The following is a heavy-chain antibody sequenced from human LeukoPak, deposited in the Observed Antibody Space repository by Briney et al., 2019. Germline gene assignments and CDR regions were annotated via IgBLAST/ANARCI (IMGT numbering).Heavy chain of an antibody. CDR2: ISYDASNK. D-gene: IGHD2-2*01. Sequence: GGPLRLSCAVSGFTFSSYGMHWVRQAPGKGLEWVAVISYDASNKYYTDSVKGRFTISRDNSKDTLYLQMNSLRTDDTAVYYWAKDPDPYQLVPGGYYGMDVWGQGTTVTVSS. J-gene: IGHJ6*01. CDR3: AKDPDPYQLVPGGYYGMDV. V-gene: IGHV3-30*18. CDR1: GFTFSSYG.